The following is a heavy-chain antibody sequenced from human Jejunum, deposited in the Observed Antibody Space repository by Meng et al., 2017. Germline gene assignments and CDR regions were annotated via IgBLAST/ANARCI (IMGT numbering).Heavy chain of an antibody. J-gene: IGHJ4*02. V-gene: IGHV4-30-4*01. D-gene: IGHD5-18*01. CDR2: TYYDGST. Sequence: QVQLQESGPGLVKPSQTLSLTCTASGGSPRSVNNQWSWIRQPPGKGLEYIGYTYYDGSTYYSPSLKSRVTISIDTSKNQFSLRLNSVTAADTAVYYCAREFYVDTAMVIDSWGQGALVTVSS. CDR3: AREFYVDTAMVIDS. CDR1: GGSPRSVNNQ.